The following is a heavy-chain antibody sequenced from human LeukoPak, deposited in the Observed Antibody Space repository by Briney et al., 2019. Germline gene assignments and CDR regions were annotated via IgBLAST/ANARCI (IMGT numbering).Heavy chain of an antibody. CDR2: IWYDGSNK. V-gene: IGHV3-33*01. Sequence: GGSLRLSCAASGFTFSSYGMHWVRQAPGKGLEWVAVIWYDGSNKYYADSVKGRFTISRDNSKNTLYLQMNSLRAEDTAVYYCARTMSYYYYMDVWGEGTTVTVSS. J-gene: IGHJ6*03. CDR1: GFTFSSYG. CDR3: ARTMSYYYYMDV.